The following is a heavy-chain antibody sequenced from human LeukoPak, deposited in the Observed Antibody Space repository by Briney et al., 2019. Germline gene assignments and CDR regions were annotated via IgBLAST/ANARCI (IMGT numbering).Heavy chain of an antibody. V-gene: IGHV3-23*01. D-gene: IGHD6-19*01. J-gene: IGHJ4*02. CDR3: AKTTAKGIAVAGSGYYFDY. CDR2: ISGSGGST. CDR1: GFTFSSYA. Sequence: PGASLRLSCAASGFTFSSYAMSWVRQAPGKGLEWVSAISGSGGSTYYADSVKGRFTISRDNSKNTLYLQMNSLRAEDTAVYYCAKTTAKGIAVAGSGYYFDYWGQGTLVTVSS.